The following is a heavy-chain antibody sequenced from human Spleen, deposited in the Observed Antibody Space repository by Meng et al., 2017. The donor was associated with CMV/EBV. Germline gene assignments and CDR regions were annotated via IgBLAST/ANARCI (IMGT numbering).Heavy chain of an antibody. J-gene: IGHJ3*02. CDR1: GGSISSSSYY. CDR2: IYYSGNT. CDR3: ARVGAWGYDFWYAFDI. Sequence: SETLSLTCTVSGGSISSSSYYWGWIRQPPGKGLEWIGSIYYSGNTYYNPSLKSRVTISVDTSKNQFSLKLSSVTAADTAVYYCARVGAWGYDFWYAFDIWGQGTMVTVSS. V-gene: IGHV4-39*07. D-gene: IGHD3-3*01.